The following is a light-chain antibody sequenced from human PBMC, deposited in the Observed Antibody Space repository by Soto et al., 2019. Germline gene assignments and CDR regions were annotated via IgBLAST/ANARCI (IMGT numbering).Light chain of an antibody. Sequence: QPVLTQPPSASGTPGQRVTISCTGTSSDVGGYNYVSWYQQHPGKAPKLMIYEVSNRPSGVSNRFSGSKSGNTASLTISGLQAEDEADYYCSSYTSSSTHYVFGTGTKLTVL. J-gene: IGLJ1*01. V-gene: IGLV2-14*01. CDR3: SSYTSSSTHYV. CDR1: SSDVGGYNY. CDR2: EVS.